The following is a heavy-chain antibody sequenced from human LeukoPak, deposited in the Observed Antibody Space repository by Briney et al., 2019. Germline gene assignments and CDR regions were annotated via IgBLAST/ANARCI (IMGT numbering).Heavy chain of an antibody. J-gene: IGHJ4*02. D-gene: IGHD3-3*01. CDR1: GFTFSSYG. CDR2: ISYDGSNK. Sequence: GSLRLSCAASGFTFSSYGMHWVRQAPGKGLEWVAVISYDGSNKYYADSVKGRFTISRDNSKNTLYLQMNSLRAEDTAVYYCAKDHPLVGVVDYWGQGTLVTVSS. CDR3: AKDHPLVGVVDY. V-gene: IGHV3-30*18.